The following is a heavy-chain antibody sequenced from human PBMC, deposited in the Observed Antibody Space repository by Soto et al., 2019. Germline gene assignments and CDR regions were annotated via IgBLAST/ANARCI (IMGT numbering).Heavy chain of an antibody. Sequence: PGGSLILSCAASGFTFSSYWMSWVRQAPGNGLEWVANIKQDGSEKYYVDSVKGRFTISRDNAKNSLYLQMNSLRAEDTAVYYCARYDFWSGYLYSYYYGMDVWGQGTTVTV. D-gene: IGHD3-3*01. CDR2: IKQDGSEK. CDR3: ARYDFWSGYLYSYYYGMDV. J-gene: IGHJ6*01. V-gene: IGHV3-7*03. CDR1: GFTFSSYW.